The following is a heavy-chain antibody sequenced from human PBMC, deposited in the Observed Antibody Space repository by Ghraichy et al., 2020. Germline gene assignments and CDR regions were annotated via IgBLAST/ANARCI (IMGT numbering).Heavy chain of an antibody. CDR2: IYSGDST. Sequence: GGSLRLSCAASAFSVGTNYMSWVRQAPGKGLEWVAVIYSGDSTYYADSVKGRFTISRDISKNMLHLQMNSLRAEDTAMYYCARDLGLGFCSSNNCLRVCMDVWGKGTTVTVSS. J-gene: IGHJ6*03. CDR1: AFSVGTNY. V-gene: IGHV3-66*01. D-gene: IGHD2-2*01. CDR3: ARDLGLGFCSSNNCLRVCMDV.